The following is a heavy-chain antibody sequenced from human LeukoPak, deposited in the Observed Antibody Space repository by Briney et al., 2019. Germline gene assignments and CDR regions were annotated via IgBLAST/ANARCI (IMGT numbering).Heavy chain of an antibody. V-gene: IGHV1-69*04. CDR3: AREYARTYYDFWSGYLYY. J-gene: IGHJ4*02. Sequence: GASVKVSCKTSGYTFTSYGISWVRQAPGQGLEWMGRIIPILGIANYAQKFQGRVTITADKSTSTAYMELSSLRSEDTAVYYCAREYARTYYDFWSGYLYYWGQGTLVTVSS. D-gene: IGHD3-3*01. CDR2: IIPILGIA. CDR1: GYTFTSYG.